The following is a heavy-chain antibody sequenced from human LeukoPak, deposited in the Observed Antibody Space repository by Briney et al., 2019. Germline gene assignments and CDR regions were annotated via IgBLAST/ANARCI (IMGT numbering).Heavy chain of an antibody. V-gene: IGHV3-49*03. Sequence: GRSLRLSCTASGFTFGDFAMSWFRQAPGKGLEWVGFIRSKAYGGTTEYAASVKGRFTISRDDSKSIAYLQMNSLKTEDTAVYYCARYDYGDYVADYWGQGTLVAVSS. CDR2: IRSKAYGGTT. CDR1: GFTFGDFA. D-gene: IGHD4-17*01. CDR3: ARYDYGDYVADY. J-gene: IGHJ4*02.